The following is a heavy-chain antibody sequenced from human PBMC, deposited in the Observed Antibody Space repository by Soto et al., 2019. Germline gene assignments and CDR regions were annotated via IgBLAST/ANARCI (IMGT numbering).Heavy chain of an antibody. D-gene: IGHD3-3*01. V-gene: IGHV4-39*01. Sequence: SETQSLTCTVSGGSISSSNYYWAWIRQSPGKGLEWIGSVYYNGFTYYNPSLKSRVTISVDTSKNQFSLKLTSVTAADTAVYYCARMGDFWSGPGELDPWGQGTLVTVSS. CDR3: ARMGDFWSGPGELDP. CDR1: GGSISSSNYY. J-gene: IGHJ5*02. CDR2: VYYNGFT.